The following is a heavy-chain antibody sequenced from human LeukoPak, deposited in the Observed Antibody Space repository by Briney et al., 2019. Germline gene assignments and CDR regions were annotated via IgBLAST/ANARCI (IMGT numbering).Heavy chain of an antibody. Sequence: GASVKVSCKASGYTFTNYYMHWVRQATGQGLEWMGWMNPNSGNTGYAQKFQGRVTMTRNTSISTAYMELSSLRSEDTAVYYCARGTSEFDYWGQGTLVTVSS. CDR2: MNPNSGNT. CDR3: ARGTSEFDY. D-gene: IGHD1-26*01. J-gene: IGHJ4*02. V-gene: IGHV1-8*02. CDR1: GYTFTNYY.